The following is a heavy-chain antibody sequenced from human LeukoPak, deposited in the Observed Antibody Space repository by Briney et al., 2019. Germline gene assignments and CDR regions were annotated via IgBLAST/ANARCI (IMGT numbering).Heavy chain of an antibody. D-gene: IGHD4-23*01. J-gene: IGHJ5*02. Sequence: SDTLSLTCTVWGVSEKNRFYLWRGLRQPPGEGVEGVATMSYTGTTYYSASLESRLTMSVDTSQPHFSLALNSVAAADTAVYYCARHSPSSTVADWFDPWGQGTLVTVSS. CDR3: ARHSPSSTVADWFDP. V-gene: IGHV4-39*01. CDR2: MSYTGTT. CDR1: GVSEKNRFYL.